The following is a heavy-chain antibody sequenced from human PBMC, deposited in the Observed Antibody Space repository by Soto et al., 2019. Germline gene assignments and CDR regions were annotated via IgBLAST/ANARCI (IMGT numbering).Heavy chain of an antibody. CDR1: GGSISSYY. D-gene: IGHD4-17*01. CDR2: IYYSGST. V-gene: IGHV4-59*08. Sequence: SETLSLTCTVSGGSISSYYWSWIRQPPGKGLEWIGYIYYSGSTNYNPSLKSRVTISVDTSKNQFSLKLSSVTAADTAVYYCARPTVTTWGGLGAFDIWGQGTTVTVSS. CDR3: ARPTVTTWGGLGAFDI. J-gene: IGHJ3*02.